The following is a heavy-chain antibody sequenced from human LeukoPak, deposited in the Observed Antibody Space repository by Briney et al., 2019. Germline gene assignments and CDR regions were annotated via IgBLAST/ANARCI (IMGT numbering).Heavy chain of an antibody. Sequence: ASVKVSCKASGYTFTGYYMHWVRQAPGQGLEWMGWINPNSAGTNYAQKFQGRVTMTRDTSISTAYMELSRLRSDDTAVYYCAVNLAYCGGDCYPFDAFDIWGQGTMVTVSS. J-gene: IGHJ3*02. CDR1: GYTFTGYY. CDR2: INPNSAGT. CDR3: AVNLAYCGGDCYPFDAFDI. D-gene: IGHD2-21*02. V-gene: IGHV1-2*02.